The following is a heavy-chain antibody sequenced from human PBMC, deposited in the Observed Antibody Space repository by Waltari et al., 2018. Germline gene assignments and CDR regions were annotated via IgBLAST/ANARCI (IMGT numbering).Heavy chain of an antibody. D-gene: IGHD1-26*01. Sequence: EVQLVESGGGLVQPGGSLRLSCAASGFTFSSYWMSWVRQAPGKGLEWVANIKQDGSEKYYVDSVKGRFTISRDNAKNSLYLQMNSLRAEDTAVYYCARDSYPQTYYFDYWGQGTLVTVSS. V-gene: IGHV3-7*01. J-gene: IGHJ4*02. CDR2: IKQDGSEK. CDR1: GFTFSSYW. CDR3: ARDSYPQTYYFDY.